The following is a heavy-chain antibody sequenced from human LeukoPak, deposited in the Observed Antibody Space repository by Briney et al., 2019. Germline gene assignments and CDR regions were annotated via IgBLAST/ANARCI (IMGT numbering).Heavy chain of an antibody. CDR2: IYDTGST. CDR3: ARVRNFPDAFDI. V-gene: IGHV4-59*11. CDR1: GGSISSHY. Sequence: SETLSLTCTVSGGSISSHYWAWIRQPPGKGLAWIGYIYDTGSTKYNPSLKSRLTISLHTSRNQFSLNLTSLTAADTAIYYCARVRNFPDAFDIWGQGRMVTVSS. J-gene: IGHJ3*02.